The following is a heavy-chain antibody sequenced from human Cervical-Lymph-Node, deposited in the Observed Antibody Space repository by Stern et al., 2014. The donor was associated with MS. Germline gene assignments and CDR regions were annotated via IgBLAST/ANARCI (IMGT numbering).Heavy chain of an antibody. CDR2: IFPGGSDI. CDR1: GYTFTSYW. J-gene: IGHJ4*02. V-gene: IGHV5-51*07. Sequence: VQLVQSGPEVKRPGESLKISCQASGYTFTSYWIGWVHQMPGKGLEWIAIIFPGGSDIRFGPAFQGKVTIAADKSSSSAYLQWNNLKASDTAIYYCARQRYFDYWGQGTLVTVSS. CDR3: ARQRYFDY.